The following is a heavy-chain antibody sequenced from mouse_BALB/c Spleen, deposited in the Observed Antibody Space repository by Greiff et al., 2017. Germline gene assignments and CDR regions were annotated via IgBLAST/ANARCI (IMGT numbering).Heavy chain of an antibody. D-gene: IGHD6-1*01. V-gene: IGHV1-4*02. CDR2: INPSSGYT. CDR3: TGWGGPSWDFDV. Sequence: VQLQQSAAELARPGASVKMSCKASGYTFTSYTMHWVKRRPGPGLEWIGYINPSSGYTEYNQKFKDKTTLTADKSTSTAYMQLSSMTSEDSAVYCCTGWGGPSWDFDVWGAGTTVTVSA. CDR1: GYTFTSYT. J-gene: IGHJ1*01.